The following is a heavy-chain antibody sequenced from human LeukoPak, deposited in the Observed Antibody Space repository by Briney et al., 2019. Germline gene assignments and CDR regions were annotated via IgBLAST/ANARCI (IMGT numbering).Heavy chain of an antibody. D-gene: IGHD2-2*02. CDR3: AKGGCSSTSCYIDY. Sequence: GGSLRLSCAASGFTFSDYYMSWIRQAPGKGLEWVSYISSSGSTIYYADSVKGRFTISRDNAKNSLYLQMNSLRAEDMALYYCAKGGCSSTSCYIDYWGQGTLVTVSS. CDR1: GFTFSDYY. V-gene: IGHV3-11*01. J-gene: IGHJ4*02. CDR2: ISSSGSTI.